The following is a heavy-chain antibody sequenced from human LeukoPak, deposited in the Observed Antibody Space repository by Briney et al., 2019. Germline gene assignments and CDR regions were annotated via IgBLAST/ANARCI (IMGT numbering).Heavy chain of an antibody. CDR2: ISWDGGST. J-gene: IGHJ5*02. CDR1: GFTFDDYT. CDR3: AKDISKRGLAIADH. Sequence: PGGSLRLSCAASGFTFDDYTMHWVRQAPGKGLEWVSLISWDGGSTYYADSVKGRFTISRDNSKNSLYLQMNSLTIEDTALYYCAKDISKRGLAIADHWGQGTLVTVSS. V-gene: IGHV3-43*01. D-gene: IGHD3-3*02.